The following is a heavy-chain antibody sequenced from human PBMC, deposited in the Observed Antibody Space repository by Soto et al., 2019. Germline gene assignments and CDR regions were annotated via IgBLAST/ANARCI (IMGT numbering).Heavy chain of an antibody. Sequence: QVQLQESGPGLVKPSQTLSLTCSVSGDSISSVGHYWTWIRQQPGQGLEWIGDIYYSGSTDYNPSLKWRVSISVDTSKNQFSLKLSSMTAAATAVYYCAKESGGYDSSTRYGLDVWGQGTTVTVSS. CDR2: IYYSGST. CDR1: GDSISSVGHY. V-gene: IGHV4-31*03. J-gene: IGHJ6*02. CDR3: AKESGGYDSSTRYGLDV. D-gene: IGHD6-25*01.